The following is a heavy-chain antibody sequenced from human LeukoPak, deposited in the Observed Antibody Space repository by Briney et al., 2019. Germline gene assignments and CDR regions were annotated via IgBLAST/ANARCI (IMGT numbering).Heavy chain of an antibody. D-gene: IGHD6-13*01. V-gene: IGHV1-2*02. CDR2: INPNSGGT. CDR1: GYTFTGYY. CDR3: ARLCGIAAAVGH. Sequence: ASVKVSSKASGYTFTGYYMHWVRQTPGQGLEWMGWINPNSGGTNYAQKFQGRVTMTRDTSISTAYMELSRLRSDDTAVYYCARLCGIAAAVGHCGEGTLVTVSS. J-gene: IGHJ4*02.